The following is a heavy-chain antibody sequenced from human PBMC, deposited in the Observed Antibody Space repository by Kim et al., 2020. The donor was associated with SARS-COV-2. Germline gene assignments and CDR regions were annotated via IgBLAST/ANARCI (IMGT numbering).Heavy chain of an antibody. Sequence: GGSLRLSCAASGFTFSSYGMHWVRQAPGKGLEWVAVISYDGSNKYYADSVKGRFTISRDNSKNTLYLQMNSLRAEDTAVYYCAKWGGYWGQGTLATVSS. J-gene: IGHJ4*02. CDR3: AKWGGY. CDR1: GFTFSSYG. D-gene: IGHD3-10*01. V-gene: IGHV3-30*18. CDR2: ISYDGSNK.